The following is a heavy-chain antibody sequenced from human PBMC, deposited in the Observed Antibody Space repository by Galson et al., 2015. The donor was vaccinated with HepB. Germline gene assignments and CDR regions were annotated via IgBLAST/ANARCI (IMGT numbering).Heavy chain of an antibody. CDR2: IDWDDDK. D-gene: IGHD6-19*01. J-gene: IGHJ4*02. CDR1: GFSLSTSGMC. Sequence: PALVKPTQTLTLTCTFSGFSLSTSGMCVSWIRQPPGKALEWLALIDWDDDKYYSTSLKTRLTISKDTSKNQVVLTMDNMDPVDTATYYCARIPDYSSGWNQFDYWGQGALVTVSS. V-gene: IGHV2-70*01. CDR3: ARIPDYSSGWNQFDY.